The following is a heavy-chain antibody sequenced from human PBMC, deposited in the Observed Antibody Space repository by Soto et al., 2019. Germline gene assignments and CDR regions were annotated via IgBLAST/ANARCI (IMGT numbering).Heavy chain of an antibody. D-gene: IGHD1-1*01. J-gene: IGHJ4*02. Sequence: KPSETLSLTCTVSGGSISSYYWSWIRQPPGKGLEWIGYIYYSGGTNYNPSLKSRVTISVDTSKNQFSLKLSSVTAADTAVYYCASLDPPGYWGQGTLVTVSS. CDR1: GGSISSYY. CDR3: ASLDPPGY. CDR2: IYYSGGT. V-gene: IGHV4-59*01.